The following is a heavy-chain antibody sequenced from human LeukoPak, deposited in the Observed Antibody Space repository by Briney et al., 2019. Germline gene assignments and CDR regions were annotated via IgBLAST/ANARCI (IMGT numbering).Heavy chain of an antibody. D-gene: IGHD3-10*01. CDR1: GFTFSSFG. CDR3: AKLKSYSGLGTYYGFDY. V-gene: IGHV3-30*02. CDR2: IQHDGSNK. Sequence: PGGSLRLSCAASGFTFSSFGMHWVRQAPGKGLEWVTFIQHDGSNKYYADSVKGRFTISRDNSKKMLYLQMNSLRAEDTAVYYCAKLKSYSGLGTYYGFDYWGQGTLVTVSS. J-gene: IGHJ4*02.